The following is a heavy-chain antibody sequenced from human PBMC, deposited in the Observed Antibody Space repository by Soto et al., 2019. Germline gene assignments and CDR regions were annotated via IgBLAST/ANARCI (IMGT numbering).Heavy chain of an antibody. CDR3: ARGLMVYAMSALGGFDI. V-gene: IGHV3-33*01. CDR2: IWYDGSNK. D-gene: IGHD2-8*01. CDR1: GFTFSSYG. J-gene: IGHJ3*02. Sequence: QVQLVESGGGVVQPGRSLRLSCAASGFTFSSYGMHWVRQAPGKGLEWVAVIWYDGSNKYYADSVKGRFTISRDNSKNTLYPQMNSLRAEDTAVYYCARGLMVYAMSALGGFDIWGQGTMVTVSS.